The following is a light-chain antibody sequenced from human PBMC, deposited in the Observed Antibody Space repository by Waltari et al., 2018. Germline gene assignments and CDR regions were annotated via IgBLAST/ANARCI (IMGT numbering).Light chain of an antibody. CDR1: QDISEY. Sequence: DIQLTQSPSLSASVGDRVMISCQASQDISEYLNWYQQKPGKAPQVLIYDASHLESGVPSRFSGSGSGTEFSLTINSLQPEDSATYYCQQYGDLPVTFGQGTRLDIK. V-gene: IGKV1-33*01. CDR2: DAS. CDR3: QQYGDLPVT. J-gene: IGKJ5*01.